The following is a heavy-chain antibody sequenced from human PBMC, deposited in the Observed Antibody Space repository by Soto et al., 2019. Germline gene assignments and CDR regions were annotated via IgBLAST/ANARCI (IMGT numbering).Heavy chain of an antibody. Sequence: GGSLRLSCAAPGFTVSSNYMSWVRQAPGKGLEWVSVIYSGGSTYYADSVKGRFTISRDNSKNTLYLQMNSLRAEDTAVYYCAREKWDTYNWFDPWGQGTLVTVSS. D-gene: IGHD1-26*01. V-gene: IGHV3-66*01. J-gene: IGHJ5*02. CDR3: AREKWDTYNWFDP. CDR2: IYSGGST. CDR1: GFTVSSNY.